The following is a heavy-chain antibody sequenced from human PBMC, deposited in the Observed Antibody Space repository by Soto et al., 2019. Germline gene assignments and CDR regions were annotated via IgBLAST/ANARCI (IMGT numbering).Heavy chain of an antibody. V-gene: IGHV4-61*01. CDR1: GGSVSSGSYY. CDR2: IHYSGSA. J-gene: IGHJ5*02. Sequence: QVQLQESGPGLVKPSETLSLTCTVSGGSVSSGSYYWSWVRQPPGREVEWIVYIHYSGSADYNPSLNSRVTLSVYTSKNQFFRKLSSVTAADTAVYSCARQSSYDSSHYHYWFGPWGQGTLVTVSS. CDR3: ARQSSYDSSHYHYWFGP. D-gene: IGHD3-22*01.